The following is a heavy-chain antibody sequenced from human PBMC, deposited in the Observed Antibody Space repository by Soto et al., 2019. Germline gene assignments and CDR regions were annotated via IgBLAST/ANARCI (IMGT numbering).Heavy chain of an antibody. CDR1: GGTFSSYA. CDR2: VIPVFGLA. D-gene: IGHD3-10*01. J-gene: IGHJ6*02. Sequence: QVQLVQSGAEVKKPGSSVKVSCKSSGGTFSSYAISWVRQAPGQGLEWMGGVIPVFGLATYAQKVQDRVTITADKSTNTAYMEVSSFRSEDTAVYYCARGKSYYGSGKGIYDYYSLDVWGQGTKVTVSS. V-gene: IGHV1-69*17. CDR3: ARGKSYYGSGKGIYDYYSLDV.